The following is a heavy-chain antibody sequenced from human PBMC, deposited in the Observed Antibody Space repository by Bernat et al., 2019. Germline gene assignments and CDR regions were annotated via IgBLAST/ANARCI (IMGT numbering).Heavy chain of an antibody. J-gene: IGHJ4*02. CDR2: INIGNGDR. CDR3: AREQSPSGDSCYSV. V-gene: IGHV1-3*04. Sequence: QVQLVQSGAEVKKPGASVKLSCKASGYTFTTYAIHWVRQAPGQRFEWMGWINIGNGDRKYSQNFQGRVTINSDTSANIAYLELRGLRSEDTALYYCAREQSPSGDSCYSVWGQGTLVTVSS. D-gene: IGHD2-15*01. CDR1: GYTFTTYA.